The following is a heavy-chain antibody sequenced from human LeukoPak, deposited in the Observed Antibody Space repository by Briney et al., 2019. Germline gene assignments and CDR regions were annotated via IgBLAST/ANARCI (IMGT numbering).Heavy chain of an antibody. CDR3: ARRMVVPAAINH. V-gene: IGHV4-34*01. CDR2: INHSGST. J-gene: IGHJ5*02. Sequence: SETLSLTCAVYGGSFSGYYWSWIRQPPGKGLEWIGEINHSGSTNYNPSLKSRVTISVDTSKNQFSLKLSSVTAADTAVYYCARRMVVPAAINHWGQGTLVTVSS. D-gene: IGHD2-2*02. CDR1: GGSFSGYY.